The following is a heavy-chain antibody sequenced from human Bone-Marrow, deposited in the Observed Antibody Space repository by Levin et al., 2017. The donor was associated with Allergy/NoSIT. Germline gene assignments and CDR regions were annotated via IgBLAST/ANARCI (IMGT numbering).Heavy chain of an antibody. CDR2: VYQSGES. V-gene: IGHV4-38-2*02. Sequence: KSSETLSLTCTVSGFSIKTGSYWAWLRQAPGKGLEWIGNVYQSGESHYNPSLKSRVTISADTAKNRFSLKVTSLTAADTGVYYCAKGADYFQNWGLGTPVTVSS. J-gene: IGHJ1*01. CDR3: AKGADYFQN. CDR1: GFSIKTGSY.